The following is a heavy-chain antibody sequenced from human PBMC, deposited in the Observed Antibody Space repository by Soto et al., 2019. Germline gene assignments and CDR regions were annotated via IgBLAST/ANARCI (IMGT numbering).Heavy chain of an antibody. Sequence: PGGSLRLSCAASGFTLSSYAMHWVRQAPGKGLEWVAVISYDGSNKYYADSVKGRFTISRDNSKNTLYLQMNSLRAEDTAVYYCARDRAYDFWSDKGYWGQGTLVTVSS. CDR2: ISYDGSNK. D-gene: IGHD3-3*01. J-gene: IGHJ4*02. V-gene: IGHV3-30-3*01. CDR1: GFTLSSYA. CDR3: ARDRAYDFWSDKGY.